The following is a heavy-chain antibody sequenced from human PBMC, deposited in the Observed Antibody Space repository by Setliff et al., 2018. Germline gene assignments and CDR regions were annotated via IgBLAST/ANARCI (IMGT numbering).Heavy chain of an antibody. D-gene: IGHD2-8*01. CDR3: SRLVRYCTTTTCQTLSGGEH. V-gene: IGHV1-18*01. CDR1: GYTFTNYG. CDR2: ISVHSGNT. Sequence: ASVKVSCKASGYTFTNYGIAWVRQAPGQGLEWMGWISVHSGNTFYAPKFQGRVTMTTDTSTDTAYLDLRSLRSDDTAVYYCSRLVRYCTTTTCQTLSGGEHWGPGTLVTVS. J-gene: IGHJ1*01.